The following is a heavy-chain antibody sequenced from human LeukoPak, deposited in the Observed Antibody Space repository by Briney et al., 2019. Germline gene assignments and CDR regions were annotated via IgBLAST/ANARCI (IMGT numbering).Heavy chain of an antibody. CDR3: ARWKANLGPGYYYYGMDV. D-gene: IGHD4/OR15-4a*01. CDR1: GFTFSSYD. J-gene: IGHJ6*02. V-gene: IGHV3-13*01. Sequence: GGSLRLSCAASGFTFSSYDMHWVRQAAGKGLEWVSAICTAGDTYYPGSVKGRFTISRENAKNSLYLQMNSLRAGDTAVYYCARWKANLGPGYYYYGMDVWGQGTTVTVSS. CDR2: ICTAGDT.